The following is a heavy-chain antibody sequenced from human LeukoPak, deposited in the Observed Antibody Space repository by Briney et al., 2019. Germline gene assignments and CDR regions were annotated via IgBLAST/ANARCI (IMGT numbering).Heavy chain of an antibody. CDR1: GFTFSSYW. Sequence: GGSLRLSCAASGFTFSSYWMHWVRQAPGKGLVWLSRINSDGSSTSYADSVKGRFTISRDNSKNTLYLQMNSLRAEDTAVYYCARVKGSGSYYPTDYWGQGTLVTVSS. CDR3: ARVKGSGSYYPTDY. D-gene: IGHD3-10*01. V-gene: IGHV3-74*01. CDR2: INSDGSST. J-gene: IGHJ4*02.